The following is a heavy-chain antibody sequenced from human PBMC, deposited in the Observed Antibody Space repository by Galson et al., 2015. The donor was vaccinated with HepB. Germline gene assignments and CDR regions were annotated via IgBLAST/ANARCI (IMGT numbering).Heavy chain of an antibody. V-gene: IGHV3-23*01. CDR3: ANERIDYGDNPHFDY. Sequence: SLRLSCAASGFSFNTWAVTWVRQAPGKGLEWVSVITSTGDTIYYADSVKGRFTISRDNSKNTLYLQMNSLRAEDTAVYYCANERIDYGDNPHFDYWGQGTLVTVSS. CDR2: ITSTGDTI. J-gene: IGHJ4*02. CDR1: GFSFNTWA. D-gene: IGHD4/OR15-4a*01.